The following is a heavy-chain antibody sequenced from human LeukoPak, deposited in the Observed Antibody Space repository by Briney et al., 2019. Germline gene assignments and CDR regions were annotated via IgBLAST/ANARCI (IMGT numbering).Heavy chain of an antibody. CDR1: VGSITNNNYY. J-gene: IGHJ4*02. Sequence: SETLSLTCTVSVGSITNNNYYWDWIRQPPGEGLEWIGDLYYSGSTPYNPSRKSRVTISVDTSKNQFSLKLSSVTAADTAVYYCARGQVAYDYWGQGTLVTVSS. D-gene: IGHD2-21*01. CDR3: ARGQVAYDY. CDR2: LYYSGST. V-gene: IGHV4-39*07.